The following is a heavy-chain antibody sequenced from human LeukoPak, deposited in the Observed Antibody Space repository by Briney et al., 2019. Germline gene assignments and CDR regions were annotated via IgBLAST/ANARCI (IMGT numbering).Heavy chain of an antibody. Sequence: SETLSLTCAVYGGSFSGYYWSWIRQPPGKGLEWIGEINHSGSTNYNPSLKSRVTISVDTSKNQFSLKLSPVTAADTAVYYCARWYYDFWSGYYRLGYYYMDVWGKGTTVTVSS. CDR1: GGSFSGYY. J-gene: IGHJ6*03. V-gene: IGHV4-34*01. CDR3: ARWYYDFWSGYYRLGYYYMDV. CDR2: INHSGST. D-gene: IGHD3-3*01.